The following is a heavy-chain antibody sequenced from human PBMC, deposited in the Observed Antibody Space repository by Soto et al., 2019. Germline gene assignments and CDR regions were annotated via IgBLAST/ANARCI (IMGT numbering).Heavy chain of an antibody. J-gene: IGHJ5*02. CDR1: GFMFSTTD. CDR2: IEGRSEIT. V-gene: IGHV3-23*01. CDR3: VKNSRWFNT. Sequence: PGGSLRLSCAASGFMFSTTDMSWVRQARGKGLEWLTTIEGRSEITNNADSVEGRFTNTRGNSKSIVYLQMASLTPDDTAVYFCVKNSRWFNTFGQGTTVTVSS.